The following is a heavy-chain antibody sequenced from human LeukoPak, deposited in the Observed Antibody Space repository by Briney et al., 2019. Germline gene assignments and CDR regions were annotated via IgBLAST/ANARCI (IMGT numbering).Heavy chain of an antibody. Sequence: GGSLSLSCAASGFPFSSYSMNWVRQAPGKGLEWVSSISSSSSYIYYADSVKGRFTISRDNAKNSLYLQRNSLRAEDTAVYYCARDLSANYYDSSGYYYPWGQGTLVTVSS. CDR2: ISSSSSYI. V-gene: IGHV3-21*01. J-gene: IGHJ5*02. D-gene: IGHD3-22*01. CDR1: GFPFSSYS. CDR3: ARDLSANYYDSSGYYYP.